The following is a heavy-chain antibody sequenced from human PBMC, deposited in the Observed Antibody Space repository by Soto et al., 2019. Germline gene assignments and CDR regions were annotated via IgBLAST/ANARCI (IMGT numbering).Heavy chain of an antibody. Sequence: SETLSLTCTVSGGSISSSSYYWGWIRQPPGKGLEWIGSIYYSGSTYYNPSLKSRVTISVDTSKNQFSLKLSSVTAADTAVYYCARRNSNWNDGDYWGQGTLVTVSS. CDR1: GGSISSSSYY. D-gene: IGHD1-20*01. CDR3: ARRNSNWNDGDY. J-gene: IGHJ4*02. V-gene: IGHV4-39*01. CDR2: IYYSGST.